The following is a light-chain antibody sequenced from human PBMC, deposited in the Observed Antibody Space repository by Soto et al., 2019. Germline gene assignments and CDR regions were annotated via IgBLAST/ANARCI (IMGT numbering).Light chain of an antibody. CDR3: FSYAGSTYV. CDR1: SSDVGSYNF. V-gene: IGLV2-23*02. J-gene: IGLJ1*01. Sequence: QSVLTQPASVSGSPGQSITISCTGTSSDVGSYNFVSWYQQYPGKVPKLIIYEVTKRPSGVSNRFSGSKSGNTASLTISGLQAEDEADYYCFSYAGSTYVFGTGTKLTVL. CDR2: EVT.